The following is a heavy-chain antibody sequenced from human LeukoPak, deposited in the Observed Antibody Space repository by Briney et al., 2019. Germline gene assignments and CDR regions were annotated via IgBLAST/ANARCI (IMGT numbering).Heavy chain of an antibody. CDR2: ISGSGDST. CDR3: AKPLVSDYYDSSGYWGY. CDR1: GFTFSSYA. J-gene: IGHJ4*02. D-gene: IGHD3-22*01. Sequence: GGSQRLSCAASGFTFSSYAVSWVRQAPGKGLEWVSAISGSGDSTYYSDSVKGRFTISRDNSKNTLYVQMNSLRAEDTAVYYCAKPLVSDYYDSSGYWGYWGQGNLVTVSS. V-gene: IGHV3-23*01.